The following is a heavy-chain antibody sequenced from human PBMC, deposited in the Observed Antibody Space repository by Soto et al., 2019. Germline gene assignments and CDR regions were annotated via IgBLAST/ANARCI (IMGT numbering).Heavy chain of an antibody. V-gene: IGHV3-30*18. CDR1: GFTFSSYG. Sequence: GGSLRLSCAASGFTFSSYGMHWVRQAPGKGLEWVAVISYDGSNKYYADSVKGRFTISRDNTLYPQMNSLRAEDTAVYYCAKGREFDILTGYPLNYYYGMDVWGQGTTVTVSS. J-gene: IGHJ6*02. D-gene: IGHD3-9*01. CDR2: ISYDGSNK. CDR3: AKGREFDILTGYPLNYYYGMDV.